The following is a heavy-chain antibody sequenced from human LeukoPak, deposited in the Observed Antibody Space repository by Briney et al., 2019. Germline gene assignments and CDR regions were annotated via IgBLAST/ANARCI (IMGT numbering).Heavy chain of an antibody. CDR2: INPSGGST. D-gene: IGHD3-10*01. J-gene: IGHJ4*02. CDR3: ARDPTPYYYGSGNHWDYFDY. CDR1: GYTFTSYY. V-gene: IGHV1-46*01. Sequence: ASVNVSCKASGYTFTSYYMHWVRQAPGQGLEWMGIINPSGGSTSYAQKFQGRVTMTRDTSTSTVYMELSSLRSDDTAVYYCARDPTPYYYGSGNHWDYFDYWGQGTLVTVSS.